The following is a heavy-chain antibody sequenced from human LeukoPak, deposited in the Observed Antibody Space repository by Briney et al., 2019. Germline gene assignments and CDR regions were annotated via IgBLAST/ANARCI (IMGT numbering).Heavy chain of an antibody. Sequence: SETLSLTCTVSGGSISSYYWSWIRQPPGKGLEWIGYIYYSGSTNYNPSLKSRVTISVDTSKNQFSLKLSSVTAADTAVYYCATKMHYYYYGMDVWGQGTTVTVSS. CDR3: ATKMHYYYYGMDV. CDR1: GGSISSYY. V-gene: IGHV4-59*12. J-gene: IGHJ6*02. CDR2: IYYSGST.